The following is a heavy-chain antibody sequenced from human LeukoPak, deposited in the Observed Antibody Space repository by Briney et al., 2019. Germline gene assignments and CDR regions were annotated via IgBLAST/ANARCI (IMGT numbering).Heavy chain of an antibody. CDR2: ISSFSSYI. V-gene: IGHV3-21*01. D-gene: IGHD2-15*01. Sequence: GGSLRLSCAASGFTFSSFSMNWVRQAPGKGLEWVSSISSFSSYIYYADSVKGRFTISRDNAKNSLYLQMNSLRAEDTAMYYCARWFDCSGGGCYVENNWGQGTLVTVSS. J-gene: IGHJ4*02. CDR3: ARWFDCSGGGCYVENN. CDR1: GFTFSSFS.